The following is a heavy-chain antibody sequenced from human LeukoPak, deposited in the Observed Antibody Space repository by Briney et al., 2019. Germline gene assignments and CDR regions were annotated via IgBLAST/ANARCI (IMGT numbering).Heavy chain of an antibody. V-gene: IGHV1-69*04. CDR3: ARDTNRYDILTGAFDY. CDR1: GGTFSSYA. Sequence: ASVKVSCKASGGTFSSYAISWVRQAPGQGLEWMGRIIPILGIANYAQKFQGRVTITADKSTSIAYMELSSLRSEDTAVYYCARDTNRYDILTGAFDYWGQGTLVTVSS. CDR2: IIPILGIA. J-gene: IGHJ4*02. D-gene: IGHD3-9*01.